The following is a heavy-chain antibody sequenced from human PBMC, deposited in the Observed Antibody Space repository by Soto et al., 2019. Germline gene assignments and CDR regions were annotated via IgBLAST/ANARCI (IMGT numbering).Heavy chain of an antibody. Sequence: GESLKISCAASGFTFSSYAMSWVRQAPGKGLEWVSAISGSGGSTYYADSVKGRFTISRDNSKNTLYLQMNSLRAEDTAVYYCAKELGSGWSGSDYWGQGTLVTVSS. D-gene: IGHD6-19*01. CDR2: ISGSGGST. CDR3: AKELGSGWSGSDY. J-gene: IGHJ4*02. V-gene: IGHV3-23*01. CDR1: GFTFSSYA.